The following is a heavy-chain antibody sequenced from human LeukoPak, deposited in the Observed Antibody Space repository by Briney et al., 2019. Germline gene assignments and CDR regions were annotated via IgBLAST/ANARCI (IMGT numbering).Heavy chain of an antibody. V-gene: IGHV4-39*07. D-gene: IGHD2-2*01. CDR2: IYYSGST. CDR3: ARGIVVVPAAIGGGYYYYMDV. Sequence: SETLSLTCTVSGGSISSSSYYWGWIRQPPGKGLEWIGSIYYSGSTYYNPSLKSRVTISVDTSKNQFSLKLSSVTAADTAVYYCARGIVVVPAAIGGGYYYYMDVWGKGTTVTVSS. J-gene: IGHJ6*03. CDR1: GGSISSSSYY.